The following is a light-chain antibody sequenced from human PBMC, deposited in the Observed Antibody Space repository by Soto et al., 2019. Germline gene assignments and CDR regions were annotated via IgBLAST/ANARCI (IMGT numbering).Light chain of an antibody. V-gene: IGLV2-23*02. CDR3: CSFALRSTLI. CDR1: SSDVRNSNF. Sequence: QSALTQPASVSGSPGQSITISCSGTSSDVRNSNFVSWYQHHPGKAPKLMIYEVTKRPSGVSNRFSGSKSGNTASLTISGLQAEDEADYYCCSFALRSTLIFGGGTKLTVL. CDR2: EVT. J-gene: IGLJ2*01.